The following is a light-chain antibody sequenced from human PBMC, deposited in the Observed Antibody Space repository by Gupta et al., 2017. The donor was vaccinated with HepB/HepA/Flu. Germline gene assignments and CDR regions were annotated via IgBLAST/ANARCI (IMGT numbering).Light chain of an antibody. CDR2: EVS. CDR3: SSYASGSRYGI. V-gene: IGLV2-23*02. CDR1: GRDVGGYNL. Sequence: QSALTQPASVSGSPGQSITISCTGTGRDVGGYNLVSWYQQHPGKAPKLLIYEVSRRPSGVSHRFSGSKSGNTASLTISGLQAEDEANYYCSSYASGSRYGIFGGGTKLTIL. J-gene: IGLJ2*01.